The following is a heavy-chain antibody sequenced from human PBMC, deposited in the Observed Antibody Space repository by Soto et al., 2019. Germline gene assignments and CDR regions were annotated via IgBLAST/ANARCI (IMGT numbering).Heavy chain of an antibody. V-gene: IGHV4-34*01. D-gene: IGHD2-2*02. Sequence: QVQLQQWGAGLLKPSETLSLTCAVYGGSFSGYYWSWIRQPPGKGLEWIGEINHSGSTNYNPSLKSRVTISVDTSKNQFSLKLSSVTAADTAVYYCARGPHPGYCSSTSCYMNYWGQGTLVTVSS. J-gene: IGHJ4*02. CDR3: ARGPHPGYCSSTSCYMNY. CDR2: INHSGST. CDR1: GGSFSGYY.